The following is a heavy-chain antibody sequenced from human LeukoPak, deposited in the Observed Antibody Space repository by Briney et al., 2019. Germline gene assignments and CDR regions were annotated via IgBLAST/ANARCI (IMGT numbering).Heavy chain of an antibody. CDR3: AKVSYCGGDCYTLSFDY. D-gene: IGHD2-21*02. V-gene: IGHV3-30*18. CDR1: GFTFSSYG. J-gene: IGHJ4*02. CDR2: ISYDGSNK. Sequence: GGSLRLSCAASGFTFSSYGMHWVRQAPGKGLEWVAVISYDGSNKYYADSVKGRFTISRDNSKNTLYLQMNSLRAEDTALYYCAKVSYCGGDCYTLSFDYWGQGTLVTVSS.